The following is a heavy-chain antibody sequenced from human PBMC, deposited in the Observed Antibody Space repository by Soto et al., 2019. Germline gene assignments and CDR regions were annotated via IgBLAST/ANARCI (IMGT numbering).Heavy chain of an antibody. Sequence: SVKVSCKASGGTFSSYAISWVRQAPVQGLEWMGGIIPMFGSATYVQKFRGRVTITADESTSTSYMDLSSLRSEDSAVYYCARGTRDCSTTSCYSPQGYYRHDMDVWGPGTTVTVSS. D-gene: IGHD2-2*01. CDR3: ARGTRDCSTTSCYSPQGYYRHDMDV. J-gene: IGHJ6*02. CDR2: IIPMFGSA. CDR1: GGTFSSYA. V-gene: IGHV1-69*13.